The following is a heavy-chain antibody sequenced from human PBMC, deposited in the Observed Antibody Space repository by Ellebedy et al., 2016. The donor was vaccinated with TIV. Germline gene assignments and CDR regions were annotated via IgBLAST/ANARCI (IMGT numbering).Heavy chain of an antibody. V-gene: IGHV4-39*07. CDR3: ARDSAGTVDY. CDR1: GFTFSRYA. CDR2: IYYSGST. D-gene: IGHD6-13*01. J-gene: IGHJ4*02. Sequence: SQTLSLTCAASGFTFSRYAMSWIRQPPGKGLEWIGSIYYSGSTYYNPSLKSRVTISVGTSKNQFSLKLSSVTAADTAVYYCARDSAGTVDYWGQGTLVTVSS.